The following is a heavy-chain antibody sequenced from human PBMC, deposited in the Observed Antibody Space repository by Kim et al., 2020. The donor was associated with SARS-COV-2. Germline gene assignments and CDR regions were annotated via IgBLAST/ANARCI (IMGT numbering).Heavy chain of an antibody. CDR3: ARPPRGISRRAFDI. V-gene: IGHV4-39*01. D-gene: IGHD3-3*01. J-gene: IGHJ3*02. CDR2: VSFSGTT. Sequence: SETLSLTCTVSGGSIGTTNYFWGWIRQPPGKGLEWIATVSFSGTTYYNPSLKSRVTISIDTSKNQFSLKLNSVTAADTAIYYCARPPRGISRRAFDIWGQGTMVTVSS. CDR1: GGSIGTTNYF.